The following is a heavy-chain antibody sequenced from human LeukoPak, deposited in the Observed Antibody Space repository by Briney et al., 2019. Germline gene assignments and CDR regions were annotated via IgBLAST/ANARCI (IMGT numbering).Heavy chain of an antibody. D-gene: IGHD6-13*01. Sequence: PETLSLTCTVSGGSISSYYWSWIRQPPGKGLEWIGYIHYDGNTNYNPSLKSRVTISEDTSKNQFSLKLTSVTAADTAVYYCARACGSSWYFWFDPWGQGTLVTVSS. V-gene: IGHV4-59*01. CDR3: ARACGSSWYFWFDP. CDR1: GGSISSYY. CDR2: IHYDGNT. J-gene: IGHJ5*02.